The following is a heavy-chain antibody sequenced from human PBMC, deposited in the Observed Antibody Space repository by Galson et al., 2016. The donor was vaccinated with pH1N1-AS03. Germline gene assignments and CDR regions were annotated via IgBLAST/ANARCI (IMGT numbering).Heavy chain of an antibody. CDR3: TTRSHYNYGMDV. CDR2: LKSKTGGGTA. J-gene: IGHJ6*02. V-gene: IGHV3-15*01. Sequence: SLRLSCAASGFTFSDAWMSWVRQAPGKGLEWVGRLKSKTGGGTADYAAPVKGRFTISSEDSKNTLYLQMNSVKTEDTAVYYCTTRSHYNYGMDVWGQGTTVTVSS. CDR1: GFTFSDAW.